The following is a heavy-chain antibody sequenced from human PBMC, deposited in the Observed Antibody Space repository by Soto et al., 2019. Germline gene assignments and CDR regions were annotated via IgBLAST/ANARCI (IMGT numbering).Heavy chain of an antibody. Sequence: GASVKVCCKASGDTFSSYDINWARQATGQGLEWMGWMNPNSGNTGYAQKFQGRVTMTRNTSIRTAYMELNSLRAEDTAVYYCARDPGGSGSYYKTDTIDARPVNWFDPWGQGTLVTVSS. D-gene: IGHD3-10*01. CDR3: ARDPGGSGSYYKTDTIDARPVNWFDP. J-gene: IGHJ5*02. V-gene: IGHV1-8*01. CDR1: GDTFSSYD. CDR2: MNPNSGNT.